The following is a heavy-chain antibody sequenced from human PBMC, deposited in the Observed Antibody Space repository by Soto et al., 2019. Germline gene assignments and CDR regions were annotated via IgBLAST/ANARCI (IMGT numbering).Heavy chain of an antibody. CDR2: ISSNGGST. Sequence: SGGSLRLSCAASGFTFSSYAMHWVRQAPGKGLEYVSAISSNGGSTYYANSVKGRFTISRDNSKNTLYLQMGSLRAEDMAVYYCATSSSSWYYYYYYMDVWGKGTTVTVSS. D-gene: IGHD6-13*01. V-gene: IGHV3-64*01. CDR3: ATSSSSWYYYYYYMDV. J-gene: IGHJ6*03. CDR1: GFTFSSYA.